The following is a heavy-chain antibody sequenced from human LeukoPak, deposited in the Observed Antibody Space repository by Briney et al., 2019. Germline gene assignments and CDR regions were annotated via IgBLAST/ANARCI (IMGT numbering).Heavy chain of an antibody. CDR1: GGSISIGGYY. CDR2: IHYGGSH. J-gene: IGHJ4*02. V-gene: IGHV4-39*01. Sequence: SETLSLTCTVSGGSISIGGYYWGWIRQPPGKGLEWIGNIHYGGSHYYNPSLKSRITISDDTSKNQFSLKLYSVTAADTAVYYCARRSGSGDSRRPFDYWGQGTLVTVSS. D-gene: IGHD4-17*01. CDR3: ARRSGSGDSRRPFDY.